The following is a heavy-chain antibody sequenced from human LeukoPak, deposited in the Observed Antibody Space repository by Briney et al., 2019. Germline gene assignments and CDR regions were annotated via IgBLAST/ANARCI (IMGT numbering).Heavy chain of an antibody. J-gene: IGHJ4*02. CDR1: GGSFSGYY. CDR2: INHSGST. Sequence: SETLSLTCAVYGGSFSGYYWSWIRQPPGKGLEWIGEINHSGSTNYNPSLKSRVTISVDTSKNQLSLKLSSVTAADTAVYYCARSGGYSYRTNRLDYWGQGTLVTVSS. CDR3: ARSGGYSYRTNRLDY. V-gene: IGHV4-34*01. D-gene: IGHD5-18*01.